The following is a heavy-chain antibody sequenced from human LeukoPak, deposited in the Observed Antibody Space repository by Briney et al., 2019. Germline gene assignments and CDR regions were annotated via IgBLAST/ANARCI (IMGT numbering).Heavy chain of an antibody. V-gene: IGHV3-53*01. J-gene: IGHJ4*02. CDR2: IYSGGST. CDR3: ARDSSDGRQDY. D-gene: IGHD2-15*01. CDR1: RFTVSSNY. Sequence: GGSLRLSCAASRFTVSSNYMSWVRQAPGKGLEWVSVIYSGGSTYYADSVKGRFTISRDNSKNTLYLQMNSLRAEDTAVYYCARDSSDGRQDYWGQGTLVTVSS.